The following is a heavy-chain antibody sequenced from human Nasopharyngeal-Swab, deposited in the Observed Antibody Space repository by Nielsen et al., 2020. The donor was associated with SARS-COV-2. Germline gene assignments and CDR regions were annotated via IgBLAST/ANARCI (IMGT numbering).Heavy chain of an antibody. CDR2: IRSKTYGETT. V-gene: IGHV3-49*04. CDR3: TSQTYYYDSSETLYYYYMDV. J-gene: IGHJ6*03. D-gene: IGHD3-22*01. CDR1: GFTFGNYS. Sequence: GGSLRLSCTGSGFTFGNYSMNWVRQAPGKGLEWVGFIRSKTYGETTDYAASVKGRSTISRDDSKSIAYLQMNSLRTEDTAVYYCTSQTYYYDSSETLYYYYMDVWGKGTTVTVSS.